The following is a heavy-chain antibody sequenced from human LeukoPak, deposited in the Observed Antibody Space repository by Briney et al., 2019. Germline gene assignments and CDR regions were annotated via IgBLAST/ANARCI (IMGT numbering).Heavy chain of an antibody. CDR2: ISAYNGNT. Sequence: ASVKPSCKASGYTFTSYGISCVRQAPGQRPEWMGWISAYNGNTNYAQKLQGRVTMTTDTSTSTAYMELRSLSSDDTAVYYCARGGSYTYYCDYWGQGTLVTVSS. D-gene: IGHD1-26*01. V-gene: IGHV1-18*01. J-gene: IGHJ4*02. CDR1: GYTFTSYG. CDR3: ARGGSYTYYCDY.